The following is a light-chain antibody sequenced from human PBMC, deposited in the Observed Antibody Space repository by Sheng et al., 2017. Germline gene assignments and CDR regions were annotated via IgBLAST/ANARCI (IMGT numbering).Light chain of an antibody. V-gene: IGKV3-15*01. CDR3: QQYYSTPMYT. Sequence: EIVMTQSPATLSLSPGERATLSCRASQSVSSNVAWYQQKPGLAPRLLIYGASSRATGFPARFSGSGSGTDFTLTISSLQAEDVAVYYCQQYYSTPMYTFGQGTKLEI. CDR1: QSVSSN. CDR2: GAS. J-gene: IGKJ2*01.